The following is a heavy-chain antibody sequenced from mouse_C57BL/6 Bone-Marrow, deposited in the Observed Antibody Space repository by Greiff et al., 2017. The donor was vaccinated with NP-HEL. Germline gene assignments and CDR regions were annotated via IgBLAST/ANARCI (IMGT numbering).Heavy chain of an antibody. CDR3: TSIYYYYGSSYDY. D-gene: IGHD1-1*01. V-gene: IGHV14-1*01. Sequence: VQLQQSGAELVRPGASVKLSCTASGFNIKDYYMHWVKQRPEQGLEWIGRIDPEDGDTEYAPKFQGKATMTADTSSNTAYLQLSSLTSEYTAVYYSTSIYYYYGSSYDYWGQGTTLTVSS. CDR2: IDPEDGDT. J-gene: IGHJ2*01. CDR1: GFNIKDYY.